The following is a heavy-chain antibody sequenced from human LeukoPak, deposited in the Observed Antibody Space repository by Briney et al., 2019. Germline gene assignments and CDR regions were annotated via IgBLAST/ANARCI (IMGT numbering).Heavy chain of an antibody. Sequence: ASVKVSCKASGGTFSSYASSWVRQAPGQGLEWMGGIIPIFGTANYAQKFQGRVTITADESTSTAYMELSSLRSEDTAVYYCARGGAAADPANWFDPWGQGTLVTVSS. J-gene: IGHJ5*02. CDR3: ARGGAAADPANWFDP. D-gene: IGHD6-13*01. CDR1: GGTFSSYA. V-gene: IGHV1-69*13. CDR2: IIPIFGTA.